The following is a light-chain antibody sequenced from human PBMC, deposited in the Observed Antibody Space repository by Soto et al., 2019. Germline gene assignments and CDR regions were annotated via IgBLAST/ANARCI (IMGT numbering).Light chain of an antibody. CDR2: LAS. CDR3: QQYNNWPTWT. CDR1: QSVSSSY. V-gene: IGKV3-20*01. Sequence: EIVLTQSPGTLSLSPGERATLSCSASQSVSSSYLAWYQQKPGQAPRLLIYLASSRATGIPDRFSGSGSGTDFTLTISRLEPDDFAVYYCQQYNNWPTWTFGQGTKVDNK. J-gene: IGKJ1*01.